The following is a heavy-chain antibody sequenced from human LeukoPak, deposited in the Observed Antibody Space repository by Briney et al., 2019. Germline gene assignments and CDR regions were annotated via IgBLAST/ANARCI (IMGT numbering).Heavy chain of an antibody. CDR2: IYYSGST. CDR3: ARESARYSYGYVWFDP. Sequence: SETLSLTCTVSGGSISSSSYYWGWIRQPPWKGLEWIGSIYYSGSTYYNPSLKSRVTISVDTSKNQFSLKLSSVTAADTAVYYCARESARYSYGYVWFDPWGQGTLVTVSS. J-gene: IGHJ5*02. CDR1: GGSISSSSYY. D-gene: IGHD5-18*01. V-gene: IGHV4-39*07.